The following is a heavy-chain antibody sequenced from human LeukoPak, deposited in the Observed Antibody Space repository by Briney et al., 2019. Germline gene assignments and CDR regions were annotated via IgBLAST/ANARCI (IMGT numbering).Heavy chain of an antibody. CDR2: IIPIFGTA. D-gene: IGHD2-21*01. Sequence: ASVKVSCKASGGTFSSYAISGVRQAPGQGLEWMGGIIPIFGTANYAQKFQGRVTITADESTSSIYMEVHSLRSEDTAVYYCAKAISTFRSVFDIWGQGTSVTVSS. J-gene: IGHJ3*02. V-gene: IGHV1-69*01. CDR1: GGTFSSYA. CDR3: AKAISTFRSVFDI.